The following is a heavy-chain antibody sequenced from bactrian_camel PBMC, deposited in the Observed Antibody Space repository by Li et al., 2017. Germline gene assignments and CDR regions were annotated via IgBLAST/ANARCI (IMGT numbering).Heavy chain of an antibody. V-gene: IGHV3S54*01. J-gene: IGHJ4*01. CDR3: AARPAAVAWLCGATIDPGAFNY. Sequence: LVESGGGSVQAGGSLRLRCAISGATSSTYCMGWYRQAPGKEREGVGRMYTGGGTTIYADSVKGRFTISQDRAKNTMYLQMNSLKPDDTAMYYCAARPAAVAWLCGATIDPGAFNYWGQGTQVTVS. CDR1: GATSSTYC. D-gene: IGHD4*01. CDR2: MYTGGGTT.